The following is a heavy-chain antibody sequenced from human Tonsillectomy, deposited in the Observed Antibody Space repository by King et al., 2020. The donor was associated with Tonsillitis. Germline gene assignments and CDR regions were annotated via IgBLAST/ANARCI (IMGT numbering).Heavy chain of an antibody. CDR2: INHSGST. D-gene: IGHD6-19*01. CDR3: ARGWLVLDAFDI. CDR1: GGSFSGYY. Sequence: VQLPQWGAGLLKPSETLSLTCAVYGGSFSGYYWSWIRQPPGKGLEWIGEINHSGSTNYNPSLKSRVTISVDTSKNQFSLKLSSVTAADTAVYYCARGWLVLDAFDIWGQGTMVTVSS. V-gene: IGHV4-34*01. J-gene: IGHJ3*02.